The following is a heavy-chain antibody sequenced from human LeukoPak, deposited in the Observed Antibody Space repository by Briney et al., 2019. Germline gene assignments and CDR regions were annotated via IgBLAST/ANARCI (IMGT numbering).Heavy chain of an antibody. CDR2: IISSGSPI. D-gene: IGHD6-13*01. CDR3: ARAGSAWYTPDY. J-gene: IGHJ4*02. V-gene: IGHV3-11*04. Sequence: GGSLRLSCAASGFTFSNYYMNWLRQAPGKGREWGSYIISSGSPIYYADSVKGRFTISRDNAENSLYPRMNSLRVEDTAVYYCARAGSAWYTPDYWGQGTLVAVSS. CDR1: GFTFSNYY.